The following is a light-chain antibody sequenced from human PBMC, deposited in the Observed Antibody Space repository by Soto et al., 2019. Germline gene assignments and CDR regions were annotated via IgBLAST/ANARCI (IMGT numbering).Light chain of an antibody. CDR1: QSISGTY. Sequence: EVVLTQSPGTLSLTSGEGATLSCRASQSISGTYLAWYQQKPGQAPRLLIYSASTRATGIPDRFSGSGSGKDFTLTISRLVPEDFAVYYCQHYGTSPSTFGRGTKVEIK. V-gene: IGKV3-20*01. CDR3: QHYGTSPST. CDR2: SAS. J-gene: IGKJ1*01.